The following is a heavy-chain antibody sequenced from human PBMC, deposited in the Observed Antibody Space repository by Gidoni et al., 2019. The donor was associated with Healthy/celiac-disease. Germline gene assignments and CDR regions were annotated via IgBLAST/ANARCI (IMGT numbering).Heavy chain of an antibody. Sequence: QVQLEQSGAEVKKPGASVKVSCKASGYTFTGYSMHWVRQAPGQGLEWMGWINPNSGGTNYAQKFQGWVTMTRDTSISTAYMELSRLRSDDTAVYYCARGGVSSSSIDYYYGMDVWGQGTTVTVSS. J-gene: IGHJ6*02. CDR1: GYTFTGYS. D-gene: IGHD6-6*01. CDR2: INPNSGGT. V-gene: IGHV1-2*04. CDR3: ARGGVSSSSIDYYYGMDV.